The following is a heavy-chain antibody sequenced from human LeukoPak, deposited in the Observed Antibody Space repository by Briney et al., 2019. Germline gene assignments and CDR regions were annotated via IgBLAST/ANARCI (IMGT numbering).Heavy chain of an antibody. CDR2: INPSGGGT. D-gene: IGHD3-22*01. V-gene: IGHV1-46*01. CDR1: GYTFSSYY. J-gene: IGHJ4*02. Sequence: GASVKVSCKASGYTFSSYYMHWVRQAPGQGLEWMGIINPSGGGTTYAQKFRGRVTMTRDTSTGTVFMELGSLRPDDTAVYFCARNYYDTAGHFGYWGQGTLVTVSS. CDR3: ARNYYDTAGHFGY.